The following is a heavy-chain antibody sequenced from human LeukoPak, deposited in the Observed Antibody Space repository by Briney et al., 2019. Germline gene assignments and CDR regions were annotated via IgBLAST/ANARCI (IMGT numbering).Heavy chain of an antibody. J-gene: IGHJ3*02. CDR2: IYYSGST. CDR3: ARLGGYGYGPDAFDI. CDR1: GGSISSYY. V-gene: IGHV4-59*08. D-gene: IGHD5-18*01. Sequence: SSETLSLTCTVSGGSISSYYWSWIRQPPGKGLEWIGYIYYSGSTNYNPSLKSRVTISVDTSKNQFSLKLSSVTAADTAVYYCARLGGYGYGPDAFDIWGQGTMVTVSS.